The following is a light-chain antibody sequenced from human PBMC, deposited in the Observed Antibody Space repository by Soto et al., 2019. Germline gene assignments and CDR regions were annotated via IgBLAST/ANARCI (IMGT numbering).Light chain of an antibody. CDR3: SSYTSSSALWV. CDR1: SSDVGGYNY. Sequence: QSALTQPASVSGSPGQSITISCTGNSSDVGGYNYVSWYQQHPGKAPKLMIYEVSNRPSGVSNCFSGSKSGNTASLTISGLQAEDEAYYYCSSYTSSSALWVFGGGTKRTV. V-gene: IGLV2-14*01. J-gene: IGLJ3*02. CDR2: EVS.